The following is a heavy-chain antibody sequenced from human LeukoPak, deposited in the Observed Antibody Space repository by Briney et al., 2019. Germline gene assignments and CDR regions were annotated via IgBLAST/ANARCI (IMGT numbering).Heavy chain of an antibody. D-gene: IGHD2-2*01. CDR2: IRGIDGST. Sequence: GGSLRLSCAASGFTFRRYAMSWGRQAPGKGVGWDSDIRGIDGSTYYTDPVKGRFTSSRDASKNTMYLQMNNLRAEDTAVYYCAKGGGEVVPARNWFDHWGQGTLVTVSS. CDR3: AKGGGEVVPARNWFDH. CDR1: GFTFRRYA. V-gene: IGHV3-23*01. J-gene: IGHJ5*02.